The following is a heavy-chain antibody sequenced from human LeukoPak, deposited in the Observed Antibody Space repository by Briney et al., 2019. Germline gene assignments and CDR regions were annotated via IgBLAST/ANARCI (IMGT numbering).Heavy chain of an antibody. V-gene: IGHV4-59*12. CDR2: IYYSGST. J-gene: IGHJ4*02. D-gene: IGHD3-10*01. CDR3: ARFTAREYYYGSGSYYKGAY. CDR1: GGSISSYY. Sequence: SETLSLTCTVSGGSISSYYWSWIRQPPGKGLEWIGYIYYSGSTNYNPSLKSRVTISVDTSKNQFSLKLSSVTAADTAVYYCARFTAREYYYGSGSYYKGAYWGQGTLVTVSS.